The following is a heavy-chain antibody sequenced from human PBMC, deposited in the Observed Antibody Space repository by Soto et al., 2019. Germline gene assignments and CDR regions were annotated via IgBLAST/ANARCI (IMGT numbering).Heavy chain of an antibody. V-gene: IGHV3-11*06. D-gene: IGHD3-3*01. Sequence: XVSMWLSSAGSGFSLSDYFISWIRQAPGRGMEGISDINNDTSYTNYADSVKGRFTISRDNSKNSVYLQMNSLRVEDTAIYYCARGDTIFGVVDYWGRGTLVTVSS. J-gene: IGHJ4*02. CDR3: ARGDTIFGVVDY. CDR1: GFSLSDYF. CDR2: INNDTSYT.